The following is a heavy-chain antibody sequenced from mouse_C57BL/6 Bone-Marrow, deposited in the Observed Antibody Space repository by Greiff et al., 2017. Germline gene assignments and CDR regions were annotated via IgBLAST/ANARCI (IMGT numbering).Heavy chain of an antibody. CDR2: IYPRSGNT. CDR3: ARETREFITTVASY. Sequence: VQLQESGAELARPGASVKLSCKASGYTFTSYGISWVKQRTGQGLEWIGEIYPRSGNTYYNEKFKGKATLTADKSSSTAYMELRSLTSEDSAVYFCARETREFITTVASYWGQGTLVTVSA. J-gene: IGHJ3*01. V-gene: IGHV1-81*01. D-gene: IGHD1-1*01. CDR1: GYTFTSYG.